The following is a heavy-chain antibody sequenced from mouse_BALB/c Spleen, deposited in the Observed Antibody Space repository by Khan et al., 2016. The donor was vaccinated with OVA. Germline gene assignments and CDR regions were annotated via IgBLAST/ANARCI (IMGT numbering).Heavy chain of an antibody. CDR3: ARSTYRYAFAY. Sequence: EVQLQESGPSLVKPSQTLSLTCSVTGDSITSGYWSWIRKFPGNKLEYMGYMIFSGNTYYNPSLKSRIPITRHTSKNQYYLQLNSVTTEDTATYYCARSTYRYAFAYWGQGTLVTVSA. CDR2: MIFSGNT. V-gene: IGHV3-8*02. CDR1: GDSITSGY. J-gene: IGHJ3*01. D-gene: IGHD2-14*01.